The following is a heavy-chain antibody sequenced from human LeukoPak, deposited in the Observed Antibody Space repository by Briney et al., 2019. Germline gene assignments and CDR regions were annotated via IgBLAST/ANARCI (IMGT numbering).Heavy chain of an antibody. J-gene: IGHJ6*04. D-gene: IGHD3-10*02. CDR2: ICSSGSTI. CDR3: AELGITMIGGV. V-gene: IGHV3-48*04. Sequence: PGGSLRLSCAASGFTFISYSMNWGRQAPGKGLELVSYICSSGSTIYYADPVRGRFTISRDNAKHSLYLKMNSLRAEDTAVYYCAELGITMIGGVWGKGTTVTISS. CDR1: GFTFISYS.